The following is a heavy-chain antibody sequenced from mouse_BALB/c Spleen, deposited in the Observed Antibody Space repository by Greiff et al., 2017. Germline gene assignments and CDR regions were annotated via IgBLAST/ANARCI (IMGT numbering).Heavy chain of an antibody. D-gene: IGHD2-1*01. Sequence: EVQLQESGAELVRSGASVKLSCTASGFNIKDYYMHWVKQRPEQGLEWIGWIDPENGDTEYAPKFQGKATMTADTSSNTAYLQLSSLTSEDTAVYYCNGGNYEGYAMDYWGQGTSVTVSS. CDR1: GFNIKDYY. CDR2: IDPENGDT. V-gene: IGHV14-4*02. CDR3: NGGNYEGYAMDY. J-gene: IGHJ4*01.